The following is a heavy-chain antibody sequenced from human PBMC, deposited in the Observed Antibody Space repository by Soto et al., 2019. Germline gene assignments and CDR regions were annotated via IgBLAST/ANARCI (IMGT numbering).Heavy chain of an antibody. J-gene: IGHJ3*02. CDR2: ISAYNGNT. Sequence: QVQLVQSGAEVKKPGASVKVSCKASGYTFTSYGISWVRQAPGQGLEWMGWISAYNGNTNYAQKLQGRVTMTTDISTSTAYMELRSLRSDDTAVYYCARDLTPGAAAGHDAFDIWGQGTMVTVSS. CDR1: GYTFTSYG. V-gene: IGHV1-18*01. CDR3: ARDLTPGAAAGHDAFDI. D-gene: IGHD6-13*01.